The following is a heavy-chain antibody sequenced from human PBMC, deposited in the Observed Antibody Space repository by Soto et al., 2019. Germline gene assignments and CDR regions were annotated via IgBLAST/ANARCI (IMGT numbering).Heavy chain of an antibody. CDR3: ARDTDRIQLWSPAYSNFDY. CDR1: GYTFTSYG. V-gene: IGHV1-18*01. CDR2: ISAYNGNT. J-gene: IGHJ4*02. D-gene: IGHD5-18*01. Sequence: GASVKVSCKASGYTFTSYGISWVRQAPGQGLEWMGWISAYNGNTNYAQKLQGRVTMTTDTSTSTAYMELRSLRSDDTAVYYCARDTDRIQLWSPAYSNFDYWGQGTLVTVSS.